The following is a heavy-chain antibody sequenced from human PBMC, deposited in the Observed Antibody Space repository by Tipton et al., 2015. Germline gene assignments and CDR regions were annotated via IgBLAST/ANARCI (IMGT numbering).Heavy chain of an antibody. CDR3: VRTAGGAPPDY. V-gene: IGHV5-51*01. D-gene: IGHD1-1*01. Sequence: QSGAEVKKPGDSLKISCKTSGYYFSNFWVGWVRQKSGNGLEWLGIIYPGDSEIRYGPSFQVQVNMSVDKSINTAYLEWTSLKTSDSAVYFCVRTAGGAPPDYWGQGTLVTVSS. CDR1: GYYFSNFW. J-gene: IGHJ4*02. CDR2: IYPGDSEI.